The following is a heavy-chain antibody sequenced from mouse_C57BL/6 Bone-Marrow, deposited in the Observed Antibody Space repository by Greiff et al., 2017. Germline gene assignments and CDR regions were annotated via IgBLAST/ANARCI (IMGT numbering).Heavy chain of an antibody. V-gene: IGHV5-6*01. J-gene: IGHJ1*03. CDR3: ARGGVWYFDV. CDR1: GFTFSSYG. Sequence: EVQVVDSGGDLVKPGGSLKLSCAASGFTFSSYGMSWVRQTPDKRLEWVATISSGGSYTYYPDSVKGRFTISRDNAKNTLYLQMSSLKSEDTAMYYCARGGVWYFDVWGTGTTVTVSS. CDR2: ISSGGSYT.